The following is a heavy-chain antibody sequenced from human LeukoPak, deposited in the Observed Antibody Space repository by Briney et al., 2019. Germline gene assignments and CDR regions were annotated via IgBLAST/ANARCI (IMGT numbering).Heavy chain of an antibody. Sequence: SETLSLPCTVSGGSLSEYFGSWIRPPPGEGLEWIGWIFGSGSSNYNPSLKSRLTISVDTSKNQFSLKLTSATAADTAVYYCAREKDTGSNHAKIRYDIWGQGTMVTVSS. V-gene: IGHV4-59*01. CDR2: IFGSGSS. CDR3: AREKDTGSNHAKIRYDI. J-gene: IGHJ3*02. D-gene: IGHD1-26*01. CDR1: GGSLSEYF.